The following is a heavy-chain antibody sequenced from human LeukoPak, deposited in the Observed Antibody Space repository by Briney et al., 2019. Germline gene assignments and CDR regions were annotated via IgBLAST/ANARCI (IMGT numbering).Heavy chain of an antibody. D-gene: IGHD1-26*01. CDR3: AGSSLLRIDAFDI. CDR2: IYHSGST. Sequence: PSETLSLTCTVSAYSINNTYYWGWIRQPPGKWLEWIGGIYHSGSTYYNPSLKSRVTMSLDRSKNQFSLKLISVTAADTAVYYCAGSSLLRIDAFDIWGQGTVVTVSS. CDR1: AYSINNTYY. V-gene: IGHV4-38-2*02. J-gene: IGHJ3*02.